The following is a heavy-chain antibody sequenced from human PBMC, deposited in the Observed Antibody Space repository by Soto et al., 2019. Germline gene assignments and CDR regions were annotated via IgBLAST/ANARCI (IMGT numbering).Heavy chain of an antibody. D-gene: IGHD6-6*01. CDR2: IYYSGST. J-gene: IGHJ4*02. Sequence: SEALSLTCTVSGGSISSYYWSWIRQPPGKGLEWIGYIYYSGSTNYNPSLKSRVTISVDASKNQFSLKLSSVTAADTAVYYCAREAARGGRIDYWGQGTLVTVSS. CDR1: GGSISSYY. CDR3: AREAARGGRIDY. V-gene: IGHV4-59*01.